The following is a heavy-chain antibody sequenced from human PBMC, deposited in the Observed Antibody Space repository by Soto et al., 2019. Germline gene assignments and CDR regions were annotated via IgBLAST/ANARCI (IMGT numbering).Heavy chain of an antibody. CDR1: GFTFSSYA. D-gene: IGHD3-10*01. CDR2: ISGSVGIT. J-gene: IGHJ5*02. V-gene: IGHV3-23*01. CDR3: AKDRSTYYLVPPFDP. Sequence: GVLRLSCAASGFTFSSYAMSWVRQAPGKGLEWVSAISGSVGITYYADSVKGRFTISRDNSKNTLYLQMNSLRAEDTAVYYCAKDRSTYYLVPPFDPWGQGTLVTVSS.